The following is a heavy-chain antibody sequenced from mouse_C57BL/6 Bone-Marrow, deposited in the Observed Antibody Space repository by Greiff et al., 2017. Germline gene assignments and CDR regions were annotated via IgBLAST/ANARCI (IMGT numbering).Heavy chain of an antibody. Sequence: EVKLMESGGDLVKPGGSLKLSCAASGFTFSSYGMSWVRQTPDKRLEWVATISSGGSYTYYPDSVKGRFTISRDNAKNTLYLQMSSRKSEETAMYYCARQGLPGSSKGYFDVWGTGTPVTVSS. CDR3: ARQGLPGSSKGYFDV. V-gene: IGHV5-6*01. D-gene: IGHD1-1*01. CDR1: GFTFSSYG. CDR2: ISSGGSYT. J-gene: IGHJ1*03.